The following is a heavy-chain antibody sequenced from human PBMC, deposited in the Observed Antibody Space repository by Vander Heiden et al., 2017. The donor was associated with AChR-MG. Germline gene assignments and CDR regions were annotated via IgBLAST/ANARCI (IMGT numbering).Heavy chain of an antibody. CDR3: AKDDWFDP. CDR2: ISWNSGSI. J-gene: IGHJ5*02. Sequence: EVQLVESGGGLVQPGRSLRLSCAASGFTFDDYAMHWVRQAPGKGLEWVSGISWNSGSIGYADSVKGRFTISRDNAKNSLYLQMNSLRAEDTALYYCAKDDWFDPWGQGTLVTVSS. V-gene: IGHV3-9*01. CDR1: GFTFDDYA.